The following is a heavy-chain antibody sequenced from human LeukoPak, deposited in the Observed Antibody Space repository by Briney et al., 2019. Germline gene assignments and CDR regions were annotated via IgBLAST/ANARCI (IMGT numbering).Heavy chain of an antibody. J-gene: IGHJ4*02. Sequence: PSETLSLTWTVSGGSISSYYWSWIRQPPGKRLEWIGYIYYSGSTNYNPSLKSRVTISVDTSKNQFSLKLSSVTAADTAVYYCARVEGYCSSTSCYELIDYWGQGTLVTVSS. CDR1: GGSISSYY. CDR3: ARVEGYCSSTSCYELIDY. V-gene: IGHV4-59*01. D-gene: IGHD2-2*01. CDR2: IYYSGST.